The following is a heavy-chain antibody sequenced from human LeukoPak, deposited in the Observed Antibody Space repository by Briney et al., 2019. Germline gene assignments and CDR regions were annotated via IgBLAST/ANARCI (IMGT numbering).Heavy chain of an antibody. D-gene: IGHD1-26*01. CDR1: GGSISNYF. Sequence: SETLSLTCTVSGGSISNYFLSWVRQPAGKALEWIGRLYTSGSTNYNPSLKSRVTMSLDTSMTQFSQKLNSVTAADTAVYYCAGGGSPHIWGQGTMVTVSS. V-gene: IGHV4-4*07. J-gene: IGHJ3*02. CDR3: AGGGSPHI. CDR2: LYTSGST.